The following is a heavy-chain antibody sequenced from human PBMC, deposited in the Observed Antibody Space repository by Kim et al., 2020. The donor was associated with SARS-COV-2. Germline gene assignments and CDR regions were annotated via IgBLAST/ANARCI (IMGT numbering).Heavy chain of an antibody. D-gene: IGHD2-2*01. CDR3: AAGVTPENAYIVVVPAAPSYYYYGMDV. J-gene: IGHJ6*02. Sequence: GGSLRLSCAASGFTFSSYSMNWVRQAPGKGLEWVSSISSSSSYIYYADSVKGRFTISRDNAKNSLYLQMNSLRAEDTAVYYCAAGVTPENAYIVVVPAAPSYYYYGMDVWGQGTTVTVSS. CDR2: ISSSSSYI. V-gene: IGHV3-21*01. CDR1: GFTFSSYS.